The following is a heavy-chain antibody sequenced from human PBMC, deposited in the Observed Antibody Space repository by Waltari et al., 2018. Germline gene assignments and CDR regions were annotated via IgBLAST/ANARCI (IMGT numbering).Heavy chain of an antibody. V-gene: IGHV4-34*01. Sequence: QVQLQQWGAGLLKPSETLSLTCAVYGGSFSGYYWSWIRQPPGKGLEWIGEINHSGSTNSNPSLKSRVTISVDTSKNQFSLKLSSVTAADTAVYYCARGLLQGYCSSTSCYRWFDPWGQGTLVTVSS. CDR3: ARGLLQGYCSSTSCYRWFDP. J-gene: IGHJ5*02. D-gene: IGHD2-2*01. CDR1: GGSFSGYY. CDR2: INHSGST.